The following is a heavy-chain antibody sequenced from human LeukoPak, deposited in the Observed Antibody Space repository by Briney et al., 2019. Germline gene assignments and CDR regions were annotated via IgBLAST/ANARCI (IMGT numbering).Heavy chain of an antibody. J-gene: IGHJ4*02. D-gene: IGHD6-19*01. CDR3: ARGTLYSGCSYYFDY. V-gene: IGHV4-39*07. CDR1: GGSISLSYYY. Sequence: PSETLSLTCSVSGGSISLSYYYWGWIRQPPGKALEWIGSVYYSGTTSYNPSLKSRVTISVDMSKNHFSLRLSSVTAADTAMYYFARGTLYSGCSYYFDYWGQGSQVSVSS. CDR2: VYYSGTT.